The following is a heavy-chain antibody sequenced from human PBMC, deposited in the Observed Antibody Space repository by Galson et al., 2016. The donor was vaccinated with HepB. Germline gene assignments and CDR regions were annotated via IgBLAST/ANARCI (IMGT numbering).Heavy chain of an antibody. Sequence: SLRLSCAASGFTDSNNYMMWVRQAPGKGLQWASTIYSGGTPYYDASVKGRFNISRDNSKNTLYLHMNSLRVEDTAVYYCARDGSGTSTGGLWGRGTLVTVSS. CDR3: ARDGSGTSTGGL. J-gene: IGHJ2*01. D-gene: IGHD1-26*01. CDR2: IYSGGTP. CDR1: GFTDSNNY. V-gene: IGHV3-53*01.